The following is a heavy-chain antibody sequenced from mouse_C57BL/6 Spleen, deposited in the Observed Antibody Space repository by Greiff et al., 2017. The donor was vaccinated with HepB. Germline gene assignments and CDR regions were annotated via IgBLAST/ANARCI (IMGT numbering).Heavy chain of an antibody. CDR3: ARTYGSSYDGYFDV. D-gene: IGHD1-1*01. J-gene: IGHJ1*03. CDR1: GYAFSSSW. V-gene: IGHV1-82*01. CDR2: IYPGDGDT. Sequence: VQLQQSGPELVKPGASVKISCKASGYAFSSSWMNWVKQRPGKGLEWIGRIYPGDGDTNYNGKFKGKATLTADKSSSTAYMQLSSLTSEDSAVYFCARTYGSSYDGYFDVWGTGTTVTVSS.